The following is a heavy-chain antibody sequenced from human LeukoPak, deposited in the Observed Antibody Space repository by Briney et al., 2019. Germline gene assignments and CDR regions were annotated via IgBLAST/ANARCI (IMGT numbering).Heavy chain of an antibody. CDR3: AEYGDYDLGAFDI. V-gene: IGHV3-21*01. CDR2: ISSSSSYI. D-gene: IGHD4-17*01. CDR1: GFTFSSYS. Sequence: PGGSLRLSCAASGFTFSSYSMNWVRQAPGKGLEWVSSISSSSSYIYYAASVKGRFTISRDNAKNSLYLQMNSLRAEDTAVYYCAEYGDYDLGAFDIWGQGTMVTVSS. J-gene: IGHJ3*02.